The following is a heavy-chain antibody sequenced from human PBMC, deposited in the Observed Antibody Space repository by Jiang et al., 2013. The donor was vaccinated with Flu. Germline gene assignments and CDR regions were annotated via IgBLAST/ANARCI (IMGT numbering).Heavy chain of an antibody. CDR3: ARGGYCSSTSCPDYDFWSGPLGGYGMDV. V-gene: IGHV4-4*07. CDR2: IYTSGST. J-gene: IGHJ6*02. D-gene: IGHD2-2*01. CDR1: GGSISSYY. Sequence: PGLVKPSETLSLTCAVSGGSISSYYWSWIRQPAGKGLEWIGRIYTSGSTNYNPSLKSRVTMSVDTSKNQFSLKLSSVTAADTAVYYCARGGYCSSTSCPDYDFWSGPLGGYGMDVWGQGTTVTVPS.